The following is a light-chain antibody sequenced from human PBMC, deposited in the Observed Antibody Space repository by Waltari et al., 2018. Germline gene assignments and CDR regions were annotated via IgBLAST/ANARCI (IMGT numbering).Light chain of an antibody. CDR3: QQSYSSPRT. CDR2: AAS. V-gene: IGKV1-39*01. CDR1: QRISTY. Sequence: DIQMTQSPSSLSASVVDRGTITGRASQRISTYLNWYQQKPGKAPKLLICAASILQSGVPSRFSGSGSGTDFTLTISSLQPEDFATFYCQQSYSSPRTFGQGTKVEIK. J-gene: IGKJ1*01.